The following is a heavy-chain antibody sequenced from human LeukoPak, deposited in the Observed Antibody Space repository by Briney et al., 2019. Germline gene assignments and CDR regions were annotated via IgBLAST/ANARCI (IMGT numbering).Heavy chain of an antibody. Sequence: LGGSLRLSCAASGFTFSSYAMSWVRQAPGKGLEWVSAISGSGGSTYYADSVKGRFTISRDNSKNTLYLQMNSLRAEDTAVYYCAKGLSGWYYWYFDLWGRGTLVTVSS. CDR3: AKGLSGWYYWYFDL. D-gene: IGHD6-19*01. CDR2: ISGSGGST. J-gene: IGHJ2*01. CDR1: GFTFSSYA. V-gene: IGHV3-23*01.